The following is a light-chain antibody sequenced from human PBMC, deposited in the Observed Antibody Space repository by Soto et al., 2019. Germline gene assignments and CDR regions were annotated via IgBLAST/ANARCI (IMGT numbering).Light chain of an antibody. CDR1: QDIGSY. V-gene: IGKV1-27*01. CDR3: QKYNSVPRT. Sequence: DIPMTQSPSSLSASVGDRVTITCRASQDIGSYLAWYQQEPGKVPKLLIYAASTLQSGVPSRFSGSGSGTDFTLIISSLQPEDVATYYCQKYNSVPRTFGQGTRLEIK. J-gene: IGKJ5*01. CDR2: AAS.